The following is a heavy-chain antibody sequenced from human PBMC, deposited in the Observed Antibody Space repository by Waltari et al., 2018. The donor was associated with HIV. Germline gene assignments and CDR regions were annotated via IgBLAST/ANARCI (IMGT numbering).Heavy chain of an antibody. V-gene: IGHV3-7*01. CDR1: GFTFSNYW. CDR2: IKEDGSEK. Sequence: EVHLVESGGGLVQPGGSLRLSCAASGFTFSNYWMSWVRQAPGKGRGWVAKIKEDGSEKYYVDSVKGRVTISRDNAKNSLFLQMNSLRGEDTAVYYCARRRCTSTSCFFDYWGQGTLVTVS. CDR3: ARRRCTSTSCFFDY. D-gene: IGHD2-2*01. J-gene: IGHJ4*02.